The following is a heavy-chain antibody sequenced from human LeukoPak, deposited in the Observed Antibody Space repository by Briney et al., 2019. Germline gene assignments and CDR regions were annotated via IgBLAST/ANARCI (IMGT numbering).Heavy chain of an antibody. Sequence: PGRSLRLSCAASGYTFDDYAMHWVRQGPGKGLEWVSVISWNSGNIVYVDSVKGRFTISRDNAKNSLYLQMNSLRAEDTALYYCVRGFDYDSSGYSSFYHWGQGTLVTVSS. V-gene: IGHV3-9*01. D-gene: IGHD3-22*01. J-gene: IGHJ4*02. CDR2: ISWNSGNI. CDR3: VRGFDYDSSGYSSFYH. CDR1: GYTFDDYA.